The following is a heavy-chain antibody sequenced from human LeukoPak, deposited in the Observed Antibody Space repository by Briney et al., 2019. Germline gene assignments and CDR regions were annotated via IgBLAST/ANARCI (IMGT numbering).Heavy chain of an antibody. V-gene: IGHV3-30*04. Sequence: GGSLRLSCAASGFTFSSYAMHWVRQAPGKGLEWVAVISYDGSNKYYADSVKGRFTISRDNSKNSLYLQMNSLKDEDTALYYCARGLMGGYPRFDYWGQGTPVTVSS. D-gene: IGHD3-22*01. CDR2: ISYDGSNK. CDR1: GFTFSSYA. CDR3: ARGLMGGYPRFDY. J-gene: IGHJ4*02.